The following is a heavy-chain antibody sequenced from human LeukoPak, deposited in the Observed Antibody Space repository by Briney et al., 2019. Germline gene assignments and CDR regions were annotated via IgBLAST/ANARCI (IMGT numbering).Heavy chain of an antibody. V-gene: IGHV3-48*02. D-gene: IGHD5-12*01. CDR1: GFTFSNYG. CDR3: ARAMRSGYDY. Sequence: TGGSLRLSCAASGFTFSNYGMNWVRQAPGKGLEWVSYISSSSDAICYADSVKGRFTISRDNAKNSLYLEMNSLRDEDTAVYYCARAMRSGYDYWGQGTLVIVSS. CDR2: ISSSSDAI. J-gene: IGHJ4*02.